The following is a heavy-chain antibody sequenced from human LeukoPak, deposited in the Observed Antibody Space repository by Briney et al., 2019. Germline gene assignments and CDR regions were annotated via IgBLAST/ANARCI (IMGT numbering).Heavy chain of an antibody. J-gene: IGHJ4*02. CDR1: GGSITSHSQY. V-gene: IGHV4-39*01. Sequence: PSGTLSLTCSVSGGSITSHSQYWGWIRQSPGKALDWIGYVYHSGTTYYNPSLKTRVTISADTSRNQFSLKMSSVTAADTAVYYCARRSYFYDGDGYSGYFFDYWSQGLLVTVSS. CDR2: VYHSGTT. D-gene: IGHD3-22*01. CDR3: ARRSYFYDGDGYSGYFFDY.